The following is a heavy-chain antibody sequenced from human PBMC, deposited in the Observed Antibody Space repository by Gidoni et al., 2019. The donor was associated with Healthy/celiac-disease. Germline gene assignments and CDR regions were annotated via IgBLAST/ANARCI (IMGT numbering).Heavy chain of an antibody. Sequence: QLQLQESCPGLVKPSETLSLTCTVSGGSILIGSYYRGFIRQPPGKGLEWIGCVYYSGSTYYNPSLKSRVTISVDTSKNQFSRKLSSVTAADTALYYCAREYSSFAAVAFDYWGQGALVTVSS. D-gene: IGHD6-13*01. J-gene: IGHJ4*02. CDR1: GGSILIGSYY. CDR3: AREYSSFAAVAFDY. CDR2: VYYSGST. V-gene: IGHV4-39*02.